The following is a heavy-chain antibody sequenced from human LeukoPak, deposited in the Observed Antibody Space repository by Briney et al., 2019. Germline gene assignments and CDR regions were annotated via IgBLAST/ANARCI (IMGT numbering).Heavy chain of an antibody. J-gene: IGHJ4*02. CDR3: AKRGDCSSTSCYSPGVFDY. D-gene: IGHD2-2*01. CDR1: GFTFPTYT. V-gene: IGHV3-48*01. Sequence: GGSLRLSCVTSGFTFPTYTMNWVRHAPGKRLERISYISRSSGTINYADSVKGRLTISRDNSKNTLYLQMNSLRAEDTAVYYCAKRGDCSSTSCYSPGVFDYWGRGTLVTVSS. CDR2: ISRSSGTI.